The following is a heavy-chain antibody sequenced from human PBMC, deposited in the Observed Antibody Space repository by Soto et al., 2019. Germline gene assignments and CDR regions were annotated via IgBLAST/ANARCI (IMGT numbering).Heavy chain of an antibody. CDR1: GFTFSSYG. D-gene: IGHD2-15*01. CDR2: ISYDGSNK. J-gene: IGHJ6*02. V-gene: IGHV3-30*18. CDR3: AKDLGAATLSYHYYYYGMDV. Sequence: PGGSLRLSCAASGFTFSSYGMHWVRQAPGKGLEWVAVISYDGSNKYYADSVKGRFTISRDNSKNTLYLQMNSLRAEDTAVYYCAKDLGAATLSYHYYYYGMDVWGQGTTVTVSS.